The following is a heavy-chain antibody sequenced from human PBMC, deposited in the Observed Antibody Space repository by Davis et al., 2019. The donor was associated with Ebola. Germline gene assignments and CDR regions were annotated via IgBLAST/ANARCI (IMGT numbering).Heavy chain of an antibody. Sequence: MPSETLSLTCSVSGGSINSNHCSWIPQPPGKGLEWIGYISYSGSTNYNPSLKSRITISLDAPKDQFSLKLTSVTAADTAKYFCARVGGLGSSYLEAFDIWGQGTMVTVFS. D-gene: IGHD1-26*01. CDR3: ARVGGLGSSYLEAFDI. CDR2: ISYSGST. CDR1: GGSINSNH. J-gene: IGHJ3*02. V-gene: IGHV4-59*01.